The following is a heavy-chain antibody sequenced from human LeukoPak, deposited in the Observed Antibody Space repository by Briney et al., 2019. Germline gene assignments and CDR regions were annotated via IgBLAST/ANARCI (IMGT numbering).Heavy chain of an antibody. Sequence: GGSLRLSCAASGFTFSSYWMSWVRQAPGKGLEWVANIKQDGSEKYYVDSVKGRFTISRDNAKNSLYLQMNSLRAEDTAVYYCAKFGLTGSTGDYYYYGMDVWGQGTTVTVSS. J-gene: IGHJ6*02. D-gene: IGHD2-8*02. CDR1: GFTFSSYW. CDR2: IKQDGSEK. V-gene: IGHV3-7*03. CDR3: AKFGLTGSTGDYYYYGMDV.